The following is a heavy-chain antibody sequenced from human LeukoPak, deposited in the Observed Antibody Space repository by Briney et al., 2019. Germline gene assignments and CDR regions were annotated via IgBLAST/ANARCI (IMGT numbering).Heavy chain of an antibody. CDR2: IYYSGST. Sequence: SETLSLTCSVSGGSVSSGSYYWSWIRQPPGKGLEWLGYIYYSGSTNYNPALKGRVTMSVDTSKNQFSLTLSSVSPADTAVYYCARVRYDSSGYCPSWFDPWGQGTLVTVSS. CDR1: GGSVSSGSYY. CDR3: ARVRYDSSGYCPSWFDP. J-gene: IGHJ5*02. V-gene: IGHV4-61*01. D-gene: IGHD3-22*01.